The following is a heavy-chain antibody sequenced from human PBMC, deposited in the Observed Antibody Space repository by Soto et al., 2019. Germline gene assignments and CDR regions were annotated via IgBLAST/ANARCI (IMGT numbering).Heavy chain of an antibody. CDR2: IWNDGNGY. CDR3: ARRQISPPPRGAASARGGMVV. D-gene: IGHD6-13*01. V-gene: IGHV3-33*01. CDR1: GFNFNNYG. J-gene: IGHJ6*02. Sequence: QVQLVESGGGVVQPGRSLRLSCAASGFNFNNYGMHWVRQAPGKGLEWVAVIWNDGNGYYYANSVKGRFTISRDNSKNTLYLEMSSLGYDDTAVYYCARRQISPPPRGAASARGGMVVWGQRPTVTVSS.